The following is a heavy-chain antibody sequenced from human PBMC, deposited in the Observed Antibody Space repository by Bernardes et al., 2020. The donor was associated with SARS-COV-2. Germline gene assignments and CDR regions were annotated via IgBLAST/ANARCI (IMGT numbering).Heavy chain of an antibody. D-gene: IGHD3-10*01. Sequence: QTPSLTTAISGDSCSSNNAAWTLLRQSPSRGLAWMGRTYYRSKWYNDYAVSVKGRITINPDTSKNQFSLQLNSVTPEDTAVYYCAREIALARGVLNPLDYWGQGTLVTVSS. CDR2: TYYRSKWYN. CDR1: GDSCSSNNAA. CDR3: AREIALARGVLNPLDY. V-gene: IGHV6-1*01. J-gene: IGHJ4*02.